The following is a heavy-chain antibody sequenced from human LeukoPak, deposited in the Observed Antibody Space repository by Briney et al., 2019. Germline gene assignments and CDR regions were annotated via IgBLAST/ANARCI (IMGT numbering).Heavy chain of an antibody. CDR2: SRNKANSYST. V-gene: IGHV3-72*01. CDR3: ARDGGERGNSAFDV. D-gene: IGHD3-16*01. Sequence: SGGSLRLSCAASGFNLTDQYMDWVRPAPGKGREGIGCSRNKANSYSTEYAASVKDRFVISRDASGNLMYLQMYSLKIDDTAVYFCARDGGERGNSAFDVWGQGTEVTVS. CDR1: GFNLTDQY. J-gene: IGHJ3*01.